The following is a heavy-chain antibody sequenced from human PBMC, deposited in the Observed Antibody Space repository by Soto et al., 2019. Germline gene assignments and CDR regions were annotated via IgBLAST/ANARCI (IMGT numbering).Heavy chain of an antibody. CDR3: VRHATDRHGNAEDWYFDL. D-gene: IGHD2-15*01. J-gene: IGHJ2*01. V-gene: IGHV4-59*08. CDR2: MYNSEDT. CDR1: AASISSYY. Sequence: QVQLQESGPGLVRPSETLSLTCTVSAASISSYYWTWIRQPPGKGLEWIGHMYNSEDTKYNPSLKSRVIMSVDTSKNQFSLKLRSVTAADTAIYYCVRHATDRHGNAEDWYFDLWGRGTLVTVSS.